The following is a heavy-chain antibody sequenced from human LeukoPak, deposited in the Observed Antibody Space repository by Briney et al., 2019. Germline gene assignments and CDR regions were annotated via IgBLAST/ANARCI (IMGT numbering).Heavy chain of an antibody. J-gene: IGHJ6*03. CDR2: IKSKTDGGTT. CDR3: TTDPLLRGVVPASLSPDYYYYYMDV. D-gene: IGHD2-2*01. V-gene: IGHV3-15*01. Sequence: PGGSLRLSCAASGFTFSNAWMSWVRQAPGKGLEWVGRIKSKTDGGTTDYAAPVKGRFTISRDDSKNTLYLQMNSLKTEDTAVYYCTTDPLLRGVVPASLSPDYYYYYMDVWGKGTTVTVSS. CDR1: GFTFSNAW.